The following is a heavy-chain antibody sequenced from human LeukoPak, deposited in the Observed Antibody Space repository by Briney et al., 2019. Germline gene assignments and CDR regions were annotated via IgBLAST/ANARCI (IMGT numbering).Heavy chain of an antibody. J-gene: IGHJ5*02. Sequence: GGSLRLSCAASGFTFSIYWMRWVRQASGKGLEWVANIKQDGSEKYYVDSVKGRFTISRDNAKNSLYLQMNSLGAEDTAVYYCARAETTVTTRGNWFDPWGQGTLVTVSS. CDR2: IKQDGSEK. D-gene: IGHD4-17*01. CDR1: GFTFSIYW. V-gene: IGHV3-7*01. CDR3: ARAETTVTTRGNWFDP.